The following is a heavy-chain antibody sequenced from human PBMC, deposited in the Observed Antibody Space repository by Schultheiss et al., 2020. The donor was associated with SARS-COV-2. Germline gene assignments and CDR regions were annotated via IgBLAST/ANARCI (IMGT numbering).Heavy chain of an antibody. V-gene: IGHV3-23*01. CDR1: GFTFSSYA. D-gene: IGHD2-2*01. CDR3: AKDSLVVPAAIEFDAFDI. J-gene: IGHJ3*02. CDR2: ISGSGGST. Sequence: GGSLRLSCAASGFTFSSYAMSWVRQAPGKGLEWVSAISGSGGSTYYADSVKGRFTISRDNSKNTLYLQMNSLRAEDTAVYYCAKDSLVVPAAIEFDAFDIWGQGTMVTVSS.